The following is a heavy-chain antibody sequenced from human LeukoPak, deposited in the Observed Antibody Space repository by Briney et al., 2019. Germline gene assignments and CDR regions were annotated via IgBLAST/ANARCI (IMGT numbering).Heavy chain of an antibody. CDR1: GGSISSGGYY. Sequence: SQTLSLTCTVSGGSISSGGYYWSWIRQHPGKGLEWIGYIYYSGSTYYNPSLMSRVTISVDTSKNQFSLKLSSVTAADTAVYYCASNYYGSGSYHEYFQHWGQGTLVTVSS. J-gene: IGHJ1*01. CDR3: ASNYYGSGSYHEYFQH. CDR2: IYYSGST. V-gene: IGHV4-31*03. D-gene: IGHD3-10*01.